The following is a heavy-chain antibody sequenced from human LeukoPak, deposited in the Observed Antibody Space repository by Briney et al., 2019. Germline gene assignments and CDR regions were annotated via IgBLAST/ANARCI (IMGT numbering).Heavy chain of an antibody. Sequence: SVKVSCKVSGYTLTELSMHWVRQAPGQGLQWMGGIIPIFGTANYAQKFQGRVTITADKSTSTAYMELSSLRSEDTAVYYCARRGYSGYDYWSSLDYWGQGTLVTVSS. V-gene: IGHV1-69*06. CDR1: GYTLTELS. CDR3: ARRGYSGYDYWSSLDY. CDR2: IIPIFGTA. J-gene: IGHJ4*02. D-gene: IGHD5-12*01.